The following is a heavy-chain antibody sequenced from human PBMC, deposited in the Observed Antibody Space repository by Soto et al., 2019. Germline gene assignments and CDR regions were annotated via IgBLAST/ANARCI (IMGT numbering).Heavy chain of an antibody. CDR3: ARHVKLGWLDYYYYGMDV. Sequence: SETLSLTCAVYGGSFSGYYWSWIRQPPGKGLEWIGYIYYSGSTNYNPSLKSRVTISVDTSKNQFSLKLSSVTAADTAVYYCARHVKLGWLDYYYYGMDVWGQGTTVTVSS. D-gene: IGHD6-19*01. CDR2: IYYSGST. V-gene: IGHV4-59*08. J-gene: IGHJ6*02. CDR1: GGSFSGYY.